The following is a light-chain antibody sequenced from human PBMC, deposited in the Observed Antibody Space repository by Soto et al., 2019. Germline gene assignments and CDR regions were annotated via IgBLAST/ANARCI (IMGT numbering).Light chain of an antibody. V-gene: IGLV2-14*01. CDR3: SSLTTRFTYV. CDR2: EAS. J-gene: IGLJ1*01. Sequence: LTQPASVSGSPGQSVAISCSGTSSDVGAYNYVSWYQQHSGKAPKLWLSEASNRPSGASDRFFGSKSGNTASLTISGVQADEEADYYCSSLTTRFTYVFGTGTTVTVL. CDR1: SSDVGAYNY.